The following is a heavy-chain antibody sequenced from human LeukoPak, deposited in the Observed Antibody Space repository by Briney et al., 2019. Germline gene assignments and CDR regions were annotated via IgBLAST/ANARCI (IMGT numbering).Heavy chain of an antibody. D-gene: IGHD6-19*01. CDR3: AKDPSGWHYFDY. Sequence: GGSLRLSCAASGFTFSSYAMHWVRQAPGKGLEWGAVISYDGSNKYYADSVKGRFTISRDNSKNTLYLQMNSLRAEDTAVYYCAKDPSGWHYFDYWGQGTLVTVSS. CDR1: GFTFSSYA. CDR2: ISYDGSNK. V-gene: IGHV3-30*04. J-gene: IGHJ4*02.